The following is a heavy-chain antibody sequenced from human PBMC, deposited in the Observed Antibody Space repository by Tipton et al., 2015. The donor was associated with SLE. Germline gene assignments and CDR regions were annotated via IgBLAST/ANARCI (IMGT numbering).Heavy chain of an antibody. V-gene: IGHV4-39*07. Sequence: TLSLTCAVSGSSISSTFAFWGWIRQPPGKGLEWIGNIYYSGSTYYNPSLKSRVTMSVDTSKDQFSLNLTPVTAADTAVYYCARAPGLDRDYHYYYYMDVWGKGTTVTVSS. J-gene: IGHJ6*03. CDR3: ARAPGLDRDYHYYYYMDV. CDR1: GSSISSTFAF. D-gene: IGHD3/OR15-3a*01. CDR2: IYYSGST.